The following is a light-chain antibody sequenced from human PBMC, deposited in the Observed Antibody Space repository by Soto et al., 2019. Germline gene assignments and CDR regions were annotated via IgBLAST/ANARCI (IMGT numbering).Light chain of an antibody. CDR3: QQYGSSPWT. Sequence: EIVLTQSPGTLSLSQGERATLSCRASQGVSSYLAWYQQKPGQAPRLLIYGASSRATGIPDRFSGSGSGTDFTLTISRLEPEHFAVYYCQQYGSSPWTFGQGTKVEIK. CDR2: GAS. CDR1: QGVSSY. V-gene: IGKV3-20*01. J-gene: IGKJ1*01.